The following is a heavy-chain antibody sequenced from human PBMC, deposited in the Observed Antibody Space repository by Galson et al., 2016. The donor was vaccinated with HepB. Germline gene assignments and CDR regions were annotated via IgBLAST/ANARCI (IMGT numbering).Heavy chain of an antibody. J-gene: IGHJ4*02. Sequence: SLRLSCAASGFTFSSYAMHWVRQAPGKGLEWLAVISYDGSNKYYADSVRGRFTISRENSINTVFLQMNSLRAEDTAVYYCAKDKPTKSSGWFGPLNYWGQGTLVTVSS. D-gene: IGHD6-19*01. V-gene: IGHV3-30*04. CDR1: GFTFSSYA. CDR2: ISYDGSNK. CDR3: AKDKPTKSSGWFGPLNY.